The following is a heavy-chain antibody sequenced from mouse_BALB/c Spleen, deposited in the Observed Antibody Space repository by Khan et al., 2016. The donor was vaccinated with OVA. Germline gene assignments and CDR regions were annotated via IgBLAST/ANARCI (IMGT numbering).Heavy chain of an antibody. D-gene: IGHD2-12*01. CDR1: GYPFTDYN. V-gene: IGHV1-18*01. CDR2: IFPNNGGT. CDR3: ARHSYGGFAY. Sequence: VRLQQSGPELVKPGASVKIPCKASGYPFTDYNLAWVKQSHGRGLVWLGDIFPNNGGTVYNEQFKGRATLTVDKSSSTAFMELRSLTSEDTAVYYCARHSYGGFAYWGQGTLVTIAA. J-gene: IGHJ3*01.